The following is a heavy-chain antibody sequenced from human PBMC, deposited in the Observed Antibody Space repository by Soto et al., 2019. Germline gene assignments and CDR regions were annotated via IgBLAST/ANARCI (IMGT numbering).Heavy chain of an antibody. CDR2: IYYSGST. CDR1: GGSISSGGYY. CDR3: ASLGKWLRLPNYFDY. Sequence: PSETHSLTYAVSGGSISSGGYYWSWIRQHPGKGLEWIGYIYYSGSTYYNPSLKSRVTISVDTSKNQFSLKLSSVTAADTAVYYCASLGKWLRLPNYFDYWGQGTLVTVSS. D-gene: IGHD5-12*01. J-gene: IGHJ4*02. V-gene: IGHV4-31*11.